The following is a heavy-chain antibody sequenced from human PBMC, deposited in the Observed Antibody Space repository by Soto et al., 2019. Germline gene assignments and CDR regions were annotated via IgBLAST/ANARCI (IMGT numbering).Heavy chain of an antibody. V-gene: IGHV3-33*01. CDR3: ARDHFGAAAGPLDY. CDR2: IWYDGSNK. D-gene: IGHD6-13*01. CDR1: GFTFSSYG. J-gene: IGHJ4*02. Sequence: QVQLVASGGGVVQPGRSLRLSCAASGFTFSSYGMHWVRQAPGKGLEWVAVIWYDGSNKYYADSVKGRFTISRDNSKNTLYLQMNSLRAEDTAVYYCARDHFGAAAGPLDYWGQGTLVTVSS.